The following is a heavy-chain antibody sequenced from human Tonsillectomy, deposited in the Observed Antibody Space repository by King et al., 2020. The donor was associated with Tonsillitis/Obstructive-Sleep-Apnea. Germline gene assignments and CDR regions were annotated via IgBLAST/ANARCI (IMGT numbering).Heavy chain of an antibody. CDR3: ASGYCSSGSCPHYYYRDV. Sequence: VQLVESGGGLIQPGGSLRLSCVVSGFTVSNDYMSWVRQAPGKGLEWVSVIYGGGSTYYAASVKGRFTISRDESKNTVYLQLNSLRVEDAAVYYCASGYCSSGSCPHYYYRDVWGKGTTVTVS. CDR2: IYGGGST. V-gene: IGHV3-53*01. CDR1: GFTVSNDY. J-gene: IGHJ6*03. D-gene: IGHD2-15*01.